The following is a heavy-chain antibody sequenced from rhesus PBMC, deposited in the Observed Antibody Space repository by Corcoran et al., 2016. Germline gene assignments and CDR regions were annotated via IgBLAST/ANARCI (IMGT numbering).Heavy chain of an antibody. J-gene: IGHJ6*01. CDR3: ARAAHYGSSSLDGLDS. V-gene: IGHV4-147*01. D-gene: IGHD4-29*01. Sequence: QVQLQESGPGLVTPSETLPLTCAVSGASIRSNYWSWIRQPPGQGTEWIGYIYGGKWRTSYNPSRKSRVTIAKDTSKNQFSLKLSSVTAADTAVYYCARAAHYGSSSLDGLDSWGQGVVVTVSS. CDR1: GASIRSNY. CDR2: IYGGKWRT.